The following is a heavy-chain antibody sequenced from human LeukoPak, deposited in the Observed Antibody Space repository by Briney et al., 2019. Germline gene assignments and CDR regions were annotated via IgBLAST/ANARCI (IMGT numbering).Heavy chain of an antibody. CDR1: GFTFSSYS. Sequence: GSLRLSCAASGFTFSSYSMNWVRQAPGKGLEWIGEINHSGSTNYNPSLKSRVTISVDTSKNQFSLKLSSVTAADTAVYYCASEAPSYCSGGSCPRSYWGQGTLVTVSS. CDR3: ASEAPSYCSGGSCPRSY. D-gene: IGHD2-15*01. J-gene: IGHJ4*02. V-gene: IGHV4-34*01. CDR2: INHSGST.